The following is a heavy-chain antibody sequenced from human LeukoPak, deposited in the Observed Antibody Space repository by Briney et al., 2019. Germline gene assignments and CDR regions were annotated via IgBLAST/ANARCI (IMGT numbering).Heavy chain of an antibody. J-gene: IGHJ4*02. CDR1: GGSLSGYY. Sequence: PSETLSLTCAVYGGSLSGYYGSWIRQPPGKGLEWIGEINHSGSTNYNPSLKSRVTISVDTSKNQFSLKLSSVTAADTAVYYCARGPVEMATNKTRTLDYWGQGTLVTVSS. CDR3: ARGPVEMATNKTRTLDY. V-gene: IGHV4-34*01. CDR2: INHSGST. D-gene: IGHD5-24*01.